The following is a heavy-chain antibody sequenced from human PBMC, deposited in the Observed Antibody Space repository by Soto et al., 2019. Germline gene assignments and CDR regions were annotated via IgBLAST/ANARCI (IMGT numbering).Heavy chain of an antibody. CDR1: GFTFTSSA. Sequence: GASVKVSCKASGFTFTSSAVQGVRQARGQRLEWIGWIVVGSGNTNYAQKFQERVTITRDMSTSTAYMELSSLRSEDTAVYYCARDHDYVWGNYRYSADYWGQGTLLTVSS. V-gene: IGHV1-58*01. D-gene: IGHD3-16*02. CDR2: IVVGSGNT. J-gene: IGHJ4*02. CDR3: ARDHDYVWGNYRYSADY.